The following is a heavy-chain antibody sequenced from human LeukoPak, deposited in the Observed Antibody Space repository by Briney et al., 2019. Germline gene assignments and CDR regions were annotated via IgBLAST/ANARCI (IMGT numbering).Heavy chain of an antibody. CDR3: AKSGGSYEVHFDY. CDR1: AFTFSTYG. Sequence: PGGSLRLSCAASAFTFSTYGMHWVRQAPGKGLEWVAFMSYDGSNKYYADSVKGRFTISRDNSKNTLYLQMNSLRAEDTAVYYCAKSGGSYEVHFDYWGQGTLVTVSS. V-gene: IGHV3-30*02. D-gene: IGHD1-26*01. CDR2: MSYDGSNK. J-gene: IGHJ4*02.